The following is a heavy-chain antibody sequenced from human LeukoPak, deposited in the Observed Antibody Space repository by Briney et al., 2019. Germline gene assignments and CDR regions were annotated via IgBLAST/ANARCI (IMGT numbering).Heavy chain of an antibody. V-gene: IGHV1-24*01. CDR3: FKFAAGPDPYYP. CDR1: GYTLTELS. D-gene: IGHD6-25*01. Sequence: ASAKVSCKVSGYTLTELSMHSVRQAPGKGLEWMGGFDPEDGETIYAQKFQGRVTMTEDTSTDTAYMELNNLKSEDTAIYYCFKFAAGPDPYYPWGQGTLVTVSS. CDR2: FDPEDGET. J-gene: IGHJ5*02.